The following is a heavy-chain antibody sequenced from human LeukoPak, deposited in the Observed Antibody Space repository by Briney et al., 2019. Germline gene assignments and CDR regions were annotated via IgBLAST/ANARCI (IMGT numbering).Heavy chain of an antibody. CDR3: ATQQCSGGSCYSRAIWFDP. V-gene: IGHV4-39*01. Sequence: SETLSLTCTVSGGSISSSSYYWGWIRQPPGKGLEWIASMYHSGNTYYSPSLGSRVTVSVDTSKNQFSLKLNSVTAADTAVYYCATQQCSGGSCYSRAIWFDPWGQGTLVTVSS. J-gene: IGHJ5*02. D-gene: IGHD2-15*01. CDR2: MYHSGNT. CDR1: GGSISSSSYY.